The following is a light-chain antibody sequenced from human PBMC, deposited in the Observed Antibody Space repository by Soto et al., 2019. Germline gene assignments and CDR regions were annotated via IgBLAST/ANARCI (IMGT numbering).Light chain of an antibody. V-gene: IGKV3-15*01. CDR1: QSISSN. J-gene: IGKJ1*01. Sequence: EIVLTQSPATLSVSPGERGTLSCRASQSISSNLAWYQQKPGQAPRPLIYGASTSATGIPTRFSGSGSGTEFTLTISSLQSEDFAVYYCQQYNNWPRTFGQGTKVEMK. CDR3: QQYNNWPRT. CDR2: GAS.